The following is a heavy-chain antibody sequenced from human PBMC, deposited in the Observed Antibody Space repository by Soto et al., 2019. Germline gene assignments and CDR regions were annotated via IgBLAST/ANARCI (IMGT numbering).Heavy chain of an antibody. V-gene: IGHV4-59*12. CDR3: ARTHRY. J-gene: IGHJ4*02. CDR1: GGSISSYY. CDR2: IYYSGST. Sequence: SETLSLTCTVSGGSISSYYWSWIRQPPGKGLEWIGYIYYSGSTYYNPSLKSRVTISVDTSKNQFSLKLSSVTAADTAVYYCARTHRYWGQGTLVTVSS.